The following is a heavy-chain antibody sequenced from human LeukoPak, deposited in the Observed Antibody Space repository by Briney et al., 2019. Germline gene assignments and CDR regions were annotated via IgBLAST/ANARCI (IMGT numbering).Heavy chain of an antibody. D-gene: IGHD6-13*01. J-gene: IGHJ5*02. Sequence: PGGSLRLSCAASGFTFSSYGMHWVRQAPGKGLEWVAVIWYDGSNKYYADSVKGRFTISRDNSKNTLYLQMNSLRAEDTAVYYCAREYSSSWYLWFDPWGQGTLVTVSS. CDR1: GFTFSSYG. CDR3: AREYSSSWYLWFDP. V-gene: IGHV3-33*01. CDR2: IWYDGSNK.